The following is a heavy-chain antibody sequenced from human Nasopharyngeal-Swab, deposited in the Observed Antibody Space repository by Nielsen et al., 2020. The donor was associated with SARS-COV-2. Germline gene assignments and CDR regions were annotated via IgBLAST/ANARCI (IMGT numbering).Heavy chain of an antibody. CDR2: IYYSGST. J-gene: IGHJ5*02. Sequence: TLSLTCTVSGGSISRGSEYWNWLRQHPGKGLEWIGYIYYSGSTYYNPSLKSRVTISVDTSKNQFSLKLSSVTAADTAVYYCARVRELVLGSYRWFDPWGQGTLVTVSS. CDR1: GGSISRGSEY. CDR3: ARVRELVLGSYRWFDP. D-gene: IGHD3-16*02. V-gene: IGHV4-31*03.